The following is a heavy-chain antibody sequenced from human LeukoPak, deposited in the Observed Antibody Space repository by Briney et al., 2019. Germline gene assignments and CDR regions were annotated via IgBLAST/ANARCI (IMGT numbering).Heavy chain of an antibody. Sequence: GGSLRLSCAASGFTFSSYAMHWVRQAPGKGLEWVAVISYDGSNKYYADSVKGRFTISRDNSKNTLYLQMNSLRAEDTAVYYCARSLRSTLYYYDSSGYLDNYGMDVWGQGTTVTVPS. CDR2: ISYDGSNK. J-gene: IGHJ6*02. D-gene: IGHD3-22*01. CDR3: ARSLRSTLYYYDSSGYLDNYGMDV. V-gene: IGHV3-30*04. CDR1: GFTFSSYA.